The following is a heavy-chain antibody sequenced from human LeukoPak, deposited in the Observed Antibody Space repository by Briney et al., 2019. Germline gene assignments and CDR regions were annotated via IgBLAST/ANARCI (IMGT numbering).Heavy chain of an antibody. D-gene: IGHD1-26*01. Sequence: SETLSLTCTVSGGSISSGSYYWSWIRQPAGKGLEWIGRIYTSGSTNYNPSLKSRVTISVDTSKNQFPLKLSSVTAADTAVNYCARGWRGSYYDYWGQGTLVTVSS. V-gene: IGHV4-61*02. CDR1: GGSISSGSYY. J-gene: IGHJ4*02. CDR3: ARGWRGSYYDY. CDR2: IYTSGST.